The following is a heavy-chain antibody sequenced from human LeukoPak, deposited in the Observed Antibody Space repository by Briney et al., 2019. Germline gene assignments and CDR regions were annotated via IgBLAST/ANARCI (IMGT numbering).Heavy chain of an antibody. CDR3: AIRTYSSSWYWGAFDI. CDR2: INPSGGST. J-gene: IGHJ3*02. D-gene: IGHD6-13*01. Sequence: ASVKVSYKASGYTFTSYYMHWVRQAPGQGLEWMGIINPSGGSTSYAQKFQGRVTMTRDMSTSTAYMELRSLRSDDTAVYYCAIRTYSSSWYWGAFDIWGQGTMVTVSS. V-gene: IGHV1-46*01. CDR1: GYTFTSYY.